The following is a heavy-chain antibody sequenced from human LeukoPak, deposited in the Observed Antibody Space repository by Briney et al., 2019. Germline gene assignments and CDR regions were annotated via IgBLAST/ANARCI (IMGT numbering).Heavy chain of an antibody. D-gene: IGHD3-3*02. CDR2: ISSSSSTI. CDR1: GFTFSSYA. CDR3: ARALAGILDY. V-gene: IGHV3-48*01. Sequence: PGGSLRLSCAASGFTFSSYAMSWVRQAPGKGLDWVSYISSSSSTIHYAESVKGRFAISRDNANNSLHLQLNSLRAEDTAVYYCARALAGILDYWGQGILVTVSS. J-gene: IGHJ4*02.